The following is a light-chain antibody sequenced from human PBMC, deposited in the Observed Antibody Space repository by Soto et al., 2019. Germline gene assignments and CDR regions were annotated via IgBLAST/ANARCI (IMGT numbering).Light chain of an antibody. V-gene: IGLV2-14*03. CDR2: DVS. J-gene: IGLJ2*01. CDR3: SSHTTSNPVV. Sequence: QSSLTQPASVSGSPGQSITLSCTGTRSDVGYYNYVSWYQQHPGKAPKLIIYDVSNRPSGVSDRFSGSKSGNTASLTISGLQAGDEADYYCSSHTTSNPVVFGGGTKLTVL. CDR1: RSDVGYYNY.